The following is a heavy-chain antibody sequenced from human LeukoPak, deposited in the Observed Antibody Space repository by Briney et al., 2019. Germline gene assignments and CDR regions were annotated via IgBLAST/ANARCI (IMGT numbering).Heavy chain of an antibody. CDR1: GYTFTNYD. J-gene: IGHJ4*02. D-gene: IGHD3-22*01. V-gene: IGHV1-8*01. Sequence: ASVKVSCKTSGYTFTNYDINWVRQATGQGLEWMGWMNPNSGNTRCAQKFQGRVTMTSSTSISTAYMELSSLRSEDTAVYYCARGVRSDYWGQGTLVTVSP. CDR3: ARGVRSDY. CDR2: MNPNSGNT.